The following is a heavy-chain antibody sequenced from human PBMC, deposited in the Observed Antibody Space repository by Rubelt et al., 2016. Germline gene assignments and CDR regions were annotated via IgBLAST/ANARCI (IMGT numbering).Heavy chain of an antibody. D-gene: IGHD2-2*01. J-gene: IGHJ4*02. V-gene: IGHV1-2*02. CDR3: ARGSEVPA. Sequence: QVQLVQSGAEVKKPGSSVKVSCKASGGTFSSYAISWVRQAPGQGLEWMGWINPNSGGTNYAQKVQVRVTMTRDTSISTAYMELSRLRSDDTAVYYCARGSEVPAWGQGTLVTVSS. CDR1: GGTFSSYA. CDR2: INPNSGGT.